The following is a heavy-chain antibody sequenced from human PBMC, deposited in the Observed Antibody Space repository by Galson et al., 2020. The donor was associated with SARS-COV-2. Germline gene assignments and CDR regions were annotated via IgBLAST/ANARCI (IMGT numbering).Heavy chain of an antibody. CDR1: GVTFSSYT. Sequence: SVKVSCKTSGVTFSSYTINWVRQAPGQGLEWMGRFIPTLGVANFAQKFQGRVTITADKSTNTASMEMSSLKYEDTAVYYCSEGYHSGSYLMGDYWGQGTLVTVSS. D-gene: IGHD1-26*01. CDR3: SEGYHSGSYLMGDY. V-gene: IGHV1-69*02. J-gene: IGHJ4*02. CDR2: FIPTLGVA.